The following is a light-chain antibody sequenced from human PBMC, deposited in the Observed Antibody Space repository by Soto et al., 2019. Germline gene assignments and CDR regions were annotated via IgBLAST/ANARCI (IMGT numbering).Light chain of an antibody. V-gene: IGLV1-40*01. CDR3: QSYDSSLSAVV. Sequence: QSVLTQPPSVSGAPGQRVTISCTASSSNIGAGYDVHWYQQLPGTAPKLLIYGNSNRPSGVPDRFPGSKSGTSASLAITGLQAEDEADYNCQSYDSSLSAVVFGGGTKLTVL. CDR2: GNS. CDR1: SSNIGAGYD. J-gene: IGLJ2*01.